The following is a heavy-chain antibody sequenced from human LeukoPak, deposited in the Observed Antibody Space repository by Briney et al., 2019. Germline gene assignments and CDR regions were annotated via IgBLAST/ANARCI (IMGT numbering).Heavy chain of an antibody. D-gene: IGHD1-26*01. CDR2: INPNSGGT. CDR1: GYTFTGYY. Sequence: ASVKVSCKASGYTFTGYYMHWVRQAPGQGLEWMRWINPNSGGTNYAQKFQGRVTMTRDTSISTAYMELSRLRSDDTAVYYCARAGSGSYYVAGAFYIWGQGTMVTVSS. CDR3: ARAGSGSYYVAGAFYI. V-gene: IGHV1-2*02. J-gene: IGHJ3*02.